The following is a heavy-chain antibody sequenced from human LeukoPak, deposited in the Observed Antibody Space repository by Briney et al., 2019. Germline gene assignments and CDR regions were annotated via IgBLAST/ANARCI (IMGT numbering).Heavy chain of an antibody. Sequence: ASVKVSCKVSGYTLIELSMHWVRQAPGKGPEWMGGFDPENGETIYAQKFQGRVTVTKDTSSDTAYMELSSLRSGDTAVYYCTTVGSMIRGGEAFDIWGQGTKVTVSS. J-gene: IGHJ3*02. CDR3: TTVGSMIRGGEAFDI. D-gene: IGHD3-10*01. CDR2: FDPENGET. V-gene: IGHV1-24*01. CDR1: GYTLIELS.